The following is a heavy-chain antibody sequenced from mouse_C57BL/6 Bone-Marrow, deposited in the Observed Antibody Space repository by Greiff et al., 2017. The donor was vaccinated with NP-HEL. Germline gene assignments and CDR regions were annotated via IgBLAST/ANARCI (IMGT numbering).Heavy chain of an antibody. V-gene: IGHV5-16*01. CDR2: INYDGSST. CDR3: ARDPEGWYFDV. J-gene: IGHJ1*03. CDR1: GFTFSDYY. Sequence: EVHLVESEGGLVQPGSSMKLSCTASGFTFSDYYMAWVRQVPEKGLEWVANINYDGSSTYYLDSLKSRFIISRDNAKNILYLQMSSLKSEDTATYYCARDPEGWYFDVWGTGTTVTVSS.